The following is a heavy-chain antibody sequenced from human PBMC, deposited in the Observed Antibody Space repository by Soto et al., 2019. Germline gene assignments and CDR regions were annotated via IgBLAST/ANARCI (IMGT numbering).Heavy chain of an antibody. CDR3: ARAGSGYDSGYYSYGMDV. D-gene: IGHD5-12*01. J-gene: IGHJ6*02. CDR1: GGTFSSYA. CDR2: IIPIFGTA. Sequence: SVKVSCKASGGTFSSYAISWVRQAPGQGLEWMGGIIPIFGTANYAQKFQGRVTITADESTSTAYMELSSLRSEDTAVYYCARAGSGYDSGYYSYGMDVWGQGTTVTVS. V-gene: IGHV1-69*13.